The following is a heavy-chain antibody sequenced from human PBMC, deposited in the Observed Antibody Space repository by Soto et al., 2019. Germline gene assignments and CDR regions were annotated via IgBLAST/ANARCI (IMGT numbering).Heavy chain of an antibody. D-gene: IGHD2-8*01. CDR1: GGSISSGGYY. CDR2: IYYSGST. CDR3: ARGHRDIVLMVYDYYYYGMDV. Sequence: SETLSLTCTVSGGSISSGGYYWSWIRQHPGKGLEWIGYIYYSGSTYYNPSLKSRVTISVDTSKNQFSLKLSSVTAADTAVYYCARGHRDIVLMVYDYYYYGMDVWGQGTTVTVSS. V-gene: IGHV4-31*03. J-gene: IGHJ6*02.